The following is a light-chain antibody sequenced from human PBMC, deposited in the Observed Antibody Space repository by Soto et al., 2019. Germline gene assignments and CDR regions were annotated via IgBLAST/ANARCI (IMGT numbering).Light chain of an antibody. CDR1: RSNTGAGSD. CDR2: SNT. J-gene: IGLJ3*02. V-gene: IGLV1-40*01. Sequence: QSVLTQPPSVSGAPGQRVTLSCTGTRSNTGAGSDGHWYQQHPGTAPKYLIYSNTNRPSGVPDRFSGSKSGTSASLAISGLQAEDEADYFCQSFDTSLRGWVCGGGTTLTVL. CDR3: QSFDTSLRGWV.